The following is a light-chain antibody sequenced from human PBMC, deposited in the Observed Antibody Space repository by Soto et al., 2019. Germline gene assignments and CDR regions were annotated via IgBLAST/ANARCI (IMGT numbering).Light chain of an antibody. CDR1: QSVSSSY. V-gene: IGKV3-20*01. Sequence: EIVLTQSPGTLSLSPGERATLSCRASQSVSSSYLAWYQQKPGQAPRLLIYGASSSATGIPDRFSGSGSGTHFTFTISRLEPEDFAVYYCQQYGSSFTFGPGTNVDIK. J-gene: IGKJ3*01. CDR3: QQYGSSFT. CDR2: GAS.